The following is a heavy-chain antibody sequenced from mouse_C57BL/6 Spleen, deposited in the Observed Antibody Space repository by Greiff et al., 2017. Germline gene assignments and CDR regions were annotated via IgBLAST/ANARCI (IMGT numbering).Heavy chain of an antibody. D-gene: IGHD1-1*01. J-gene: IGHJ2*01. Sequence: QVQLQQPGAELVKPGASVKLSCKASGYTFTSYWMHWVKQRPGQGLEWIGMIHPNRGSTNYNEKFKSKATLTVDKSSSTAYMQLSSLTSEDSAVYYCARRYYGKDYFDYWGQGTTLTVSS. CDR2: IHPNRGST. CDR3: ARRYYGKDYFDY. V-gene: IGHV1-64*01. CDR1: GYTFTSYW.